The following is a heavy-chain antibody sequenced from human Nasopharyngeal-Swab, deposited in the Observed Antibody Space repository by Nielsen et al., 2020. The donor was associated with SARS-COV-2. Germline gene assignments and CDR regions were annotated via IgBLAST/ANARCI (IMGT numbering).Heavy chain of an antibody. D-gene: IGHD2-8*02. CDR2: INPDSGGR. Sequence: ASVKVSCKASGYTFRDHYIHWVRQAPGQGLEWVGRINPDSGGRNYALRFQGRVTMTRDTSITTAYMEMSRLASDDTAIYYCAREADFTGYYDFWGQGAQVIVSS. CDR3: AREADFTGYYDF. V-gene: IGHV1-2*06. J-gene: IGHJ4*02. CDR1: GYTFRDHY.